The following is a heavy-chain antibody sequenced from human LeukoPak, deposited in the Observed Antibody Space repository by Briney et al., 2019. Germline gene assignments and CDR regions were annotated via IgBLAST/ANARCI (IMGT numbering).Heavy chain of an antibody. V-gene: IGHV1-2*02. Sequence: GASVKVSCKASGYTFTGYYMHWVRQAPGQGLEWMGWINPNSGGTNYAQKFQGRVTMTRDTSISTAYMELSRRRSDDTAVYYCARGASGVYTVTTSWFDPWGQGTLVTVSS. CDR1: GYTFTGYY. CDR2: INPNSGGT. CDR3: ARGASGVYTVTTSWFDP. D-gene: IGHD4-17*01. J-gene: IGHJ5*02.